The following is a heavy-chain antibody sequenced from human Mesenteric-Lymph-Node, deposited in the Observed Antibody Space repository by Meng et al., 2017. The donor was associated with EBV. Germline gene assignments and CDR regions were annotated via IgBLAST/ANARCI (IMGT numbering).Heavy chain of an antibody. CDR2: IYYSGNT. J-gene: IGHJ4*02. CDR3: ARGVVARNYFDF. V-gene: IGHV4-30-4*01. D-gene: IGHD2-15*01. Sequence: QVQRQESGPGMVKLSQPLSLTCAVSCDFISSGVYYWSWIRQPPGKGLEWIGYIYYSGNTYYNSSLKSRLTISVDTSKNQFSLKLSSVTAADTAVYYCARGVVARNYFDFWGQGSLVTVSS. CDR1: CDFISSGVYY.